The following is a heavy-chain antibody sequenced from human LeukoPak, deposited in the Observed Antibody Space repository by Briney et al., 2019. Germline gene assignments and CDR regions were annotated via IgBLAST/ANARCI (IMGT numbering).Heavy chain of an antibody. CDR3: AREGMVRGALDY. J-gene: IGHJ4*02. CDR1: GFTFSSYA. Sequence: GGSLRLSCAVSGFTFSSYAMHWVRQAPGKGLEWVAVISYDGSNKYYADSVKGRFTISRDNSKNTLYLQMNSLRAEDTAVYYCAREGMVRGALDYWGQGTLVTVSS. V-gene: IGHV3-30*04. CDR2: ISYDGSNK. D-gene: IGHD3-10*01.